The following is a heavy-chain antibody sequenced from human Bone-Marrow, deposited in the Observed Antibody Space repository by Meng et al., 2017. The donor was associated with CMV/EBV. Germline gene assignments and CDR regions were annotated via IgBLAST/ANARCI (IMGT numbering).Heavy chain of an antibody. CDR1: GFTFSGSA. CDR3: IRVVVPAAIPMEAFDI. CDR2: IRSKANSYAT. V-gene: IGHV3-73*01. Sequence: GESLKISCAASGFTFSGSAMHWVRQASGKGLEWVGRIRSKANSYATAYAASVKGRFTISRDDTKNTAYLQMNRLKTEDTAVYYCIRVVVPAAIPMEAFDIWGQGTMVTVSS. J-gene: IGHJ3*02. D-gene: IGHD2-2*01.